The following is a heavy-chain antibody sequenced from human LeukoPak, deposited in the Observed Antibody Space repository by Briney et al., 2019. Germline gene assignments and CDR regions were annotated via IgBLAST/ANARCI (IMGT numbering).Heavy chain of an antibody. CDR1: GFTFSSYW. CDR3: ARAVPFYCSSTSCQNHDYYYYYMDV. Sequence: SGGSLRLSCAASGFTFSSYWMSWVRQAPGKGLEWVANIKQDGSEKYYVDSVKGRFTISRDNAKNPLYLQMNSLRAEDTAVYYCARAVPFYCSSTSCQNHDYYYYYMDVWGKGTTVTVSS. V-gene: IGHV3-7*01. D-gene: IGHD2-2*01. J-gene: IGHJ6*03. CDR2: IKQDGSEK.